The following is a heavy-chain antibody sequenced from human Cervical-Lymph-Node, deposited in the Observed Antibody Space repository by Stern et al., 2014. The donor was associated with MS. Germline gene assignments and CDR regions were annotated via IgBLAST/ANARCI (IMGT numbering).Heavy chain of an antibody. CDR1: GFTFRSYG. CDR3: ARGCGSSSGYDYGYYFDY. V-gene: IGHV3-33*01. J-gene: IGHJ4*02. Sequence: QVQLVESGGGVVQPGRSLRLSCAASGFTFRSYGMHWVRQAPGKGLEWVAVIWYVGSNTYYADSAKGLFTISRDNYKNTLYLQMNSLRAEDTAVYYCARGCGSSSGYDYGYYFDYWGQGTLVTVSS. CDR2: IWYVGSNT. D-gene: IGHD5-12*01.